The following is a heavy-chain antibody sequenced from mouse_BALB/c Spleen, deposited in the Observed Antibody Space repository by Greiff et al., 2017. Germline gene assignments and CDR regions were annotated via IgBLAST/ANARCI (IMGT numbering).Heavy chain of an antibody. Sequence: EVMLVESGGGLVQPGGSRKLSCAASGFTFSSFGMHWVRQAPEKGLEWVAYISSGSSTIYYADTVKGRFTISRDNPKNTLFLQMTSLRSEDTAMYYCGRDGYYAMDYWGQGTSVTVSS. CDR3: GRDGYYAMDY. CDR2: ISSGSSTI. CDR1: GFTFSSFG. V-gene: IGHV5-17*02. D-gene: IGHD2-3*01. J-gene: IGHJ4*01.